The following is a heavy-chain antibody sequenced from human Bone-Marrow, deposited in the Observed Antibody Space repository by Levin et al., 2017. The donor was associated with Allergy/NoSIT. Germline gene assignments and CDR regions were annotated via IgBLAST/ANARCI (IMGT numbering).Heavy chain of an antibody. V-gene: IGHV1-69*04. J-gene: IGHJ6*03. CDR3: ARDRNSRTGDNYMDV. CDR1: GDTFSLSS. CDR2: FIPIVGVA. D-gene: IGHD7-27*01. Sequence: SVKVSCKTSGDTFSLSSISWVRQAPGQGLEWMGRFIPIVGVANYAPTFQGRLTITADRSTTTVYMELSSLTSDDTAIYYCARDRNSRTGDNYMDVWGKGTTVTVS.